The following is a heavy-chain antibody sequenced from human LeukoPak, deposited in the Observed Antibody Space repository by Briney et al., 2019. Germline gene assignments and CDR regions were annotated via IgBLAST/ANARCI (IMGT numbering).Heavy chain of an antibody. Sequence: PGGSLRLSCTTSGFTFKNYAMTWVRQAPRKGLEWVSAIYPHGDPHYADSVKGRFTISRDNSKNSLYMQMETLRAEDTALYYCARAKLEPAGTGAFDIRGPGTVVTVSS. CDR3: ARAKLEPAGTGAFDI. CDR2: IYPHGDP. CDR1: GFTFKNYA. V-gene: IGHV3-23*01. J-gene: IGHJ3*02. D-gene: IGHD6-19*01.